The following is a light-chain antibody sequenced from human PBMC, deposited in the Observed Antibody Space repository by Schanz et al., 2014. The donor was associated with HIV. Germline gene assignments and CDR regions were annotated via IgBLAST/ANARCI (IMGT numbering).Light chain of an antibody. Sequence: EIVLTQSPATLSLSPGERATLSCRASQSVSRFLAWYQHKPGQAPRLLIYDTSNRATGIPARFSGSGFETDFTLTISSLEPEDYAVYHCQQYGSLPWTFGQGTKVEVK. CDR1: QSVSRF. CDR3: QQYGSLPWT. V-gene: IGKV3-11*01. CDR2: DTS. J-gene: IGKJ1*01.